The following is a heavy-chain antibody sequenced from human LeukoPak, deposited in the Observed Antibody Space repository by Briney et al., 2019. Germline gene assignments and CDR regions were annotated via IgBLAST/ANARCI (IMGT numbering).Heavy chain of an antibody. V-gene: IGHV3-66*01. CDR1: GFTVSSNY. D-gene: IGHD3-22*01. CDR2: IYSGGST. CDR3: ARGQRSNYYDSCGLDY. J-gene: IGHJ4*02. Sequence: PGGSLRLSCAASGFTVSSNYMSWVRQAPGKGLEWVSVIYSGGSTYYADSVKGRFTISRDNSKNTLYLQMNSLRAEDTAVYYCARGQRSNYYDSCGLDYWGQGTLVTVSS.